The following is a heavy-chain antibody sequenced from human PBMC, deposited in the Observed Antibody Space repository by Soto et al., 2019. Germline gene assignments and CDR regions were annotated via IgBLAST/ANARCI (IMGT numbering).Heavy chain of an antibody. J-gene: IGHJ4*02. CDR1: GFAFSSSW. CDR3: ARGPRGWYGFDY. Sequence: EVQLVESGGGLVQPGGSLRLSCAGSGFAFSSSWMHWVRQDPGKGLVWVSRINSDGSSTYYADSVKGRFTISRDNAKNTLYLEMNSLRAEDTAVYHCARGPRGWYGFDYWGQGTLVTVSS. D-gene: IGHD6-19*01. CDR2: INSDGSST. V-gene: IGHV3-74*01.